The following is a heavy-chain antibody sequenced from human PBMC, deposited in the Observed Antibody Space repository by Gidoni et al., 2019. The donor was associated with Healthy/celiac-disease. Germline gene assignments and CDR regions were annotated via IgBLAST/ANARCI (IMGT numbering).Heavy chain of an antibody. CDR2: IKQDGSEK. V-gene: IGHV3-7*01. CDR3: ARSQWLDGSHHFDY. Sequence: EVQLVESGGGLVQPGGSLILSCAASGFTFSSYWMSWVRQPPGKGLEWVANIKQDGSEKYYVDSVKGRFTISRDNAKNSLYLQMNSLRAEDTAVYYCARSQWLDGSHHFDYWGQGTLVTVSS. CDR1: GFTFSSYW. J-gene: IGHJ4*02. D-gene: IGHD6-19*01.